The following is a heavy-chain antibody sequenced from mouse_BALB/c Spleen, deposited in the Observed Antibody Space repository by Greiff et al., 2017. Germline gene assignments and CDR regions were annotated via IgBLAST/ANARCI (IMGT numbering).Heavy chain of an antibody. D-gene: IGHD2-4*01. CDR1: GFSLTSYG. CDR2: IWAGGST. Sequence: QVQLKESGPGLVAPSQSLSITCTVSGFSLTSYGVHWVRQPPGKGLEWLGVIWAGGSTNYNSALMSRLSISKDNSKSQVFLKMNSLQTDDTAMYYCARPYYDYDGGAMDYWGQGTSVTVSS. V-gene: IGHV2-9*02. CDR3: ARPYYDYDGGAMDY. J-gene: IGHJ4*01.